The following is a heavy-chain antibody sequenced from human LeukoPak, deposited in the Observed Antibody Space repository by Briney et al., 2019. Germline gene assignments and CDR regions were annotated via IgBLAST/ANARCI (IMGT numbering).Heavy chain of an antibody. D-gene: IGHD2-2*02. V-gene: IGHV1-46*01. J-gene: IGHJ4*02. CDR1: GYTFTSHY. CDR2: INPSGGST. CDR3: AREGGCSSMSCYTFDY. Sequence: ASVKVSCKASGYTFTSHYMHWVRQAPGHGLEWMGIINPSGGSTMYAQKFQGRVTLTWDTSTSTVYVELSSLRSDDTALYYCAREGGCSSMSCYTFDYWGQGTLDTVSS.